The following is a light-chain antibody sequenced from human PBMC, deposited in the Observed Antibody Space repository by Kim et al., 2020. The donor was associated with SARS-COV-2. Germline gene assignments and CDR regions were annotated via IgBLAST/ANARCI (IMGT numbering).Light chain of an antibody. J-gene: IGLJ2*01. Sequence: GRRVTISCSGGSSNSGSNSVNWYQHLPGTAPKLLIYSQDRRPSGVPDRFSGSKSGTSASLAISGLQSEDEAEYYCAAWDASLNVVVFGGGTQLTVL. CDR2: SQD. V-gene: IGLV1-44*01. CDR3: AAWDASLNVVV. CDR1: SSNSGSNS.